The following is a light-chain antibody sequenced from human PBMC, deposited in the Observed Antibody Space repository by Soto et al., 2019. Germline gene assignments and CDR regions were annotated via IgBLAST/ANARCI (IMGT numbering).Light chain of an antibody. J-gene: IGKJ2*01. V-gene: IGKV1-5*01. CDR2: DAS. CDR1: QSLNSW. Sequence: DIQLTQSPSTLSASVGDRVTITCRASQSLNSWLAWYQQKPGKAPKLLIHDASYLQSGVPSRFSGSESGTEYTLTISSLQPDDFATYYCQQYDSHWYTFGQGTKLEIK. CDR3: QQYDSHWYT.